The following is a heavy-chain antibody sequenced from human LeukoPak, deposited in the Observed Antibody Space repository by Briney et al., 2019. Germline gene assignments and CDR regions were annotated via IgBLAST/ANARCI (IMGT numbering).Heavy chain of an antibody. D-gene: IGHD5-24*01. CDR1: GFTFSNFW. Sequence: GGSLRLSCTASGFTFSNFWMYWVRQAPGKGLVWVSGIDTAGSATRYADSVKGRFTISRDSAKNTLFLQINSLRAEDTAVYYCARTGGWLSNFDFWGQGSLVTVSS. V-gene: IGHV3-74*01. J-gene: IGHJ4*02. CDR2: IDTAGSAT. CDR3: ARTGGWLSNFDF.